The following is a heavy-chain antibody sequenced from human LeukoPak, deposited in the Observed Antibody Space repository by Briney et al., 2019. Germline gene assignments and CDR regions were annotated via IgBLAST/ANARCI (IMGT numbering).Heavy chain of an antibody. V-gene: IGHV3-23*01. CDR3: AKCGGSCYSRLGY. D-gene: IGHD2-15*01. J-gene: IGHJ4*02. CDR2: ISGSGGST. Sequence: PGGSMRLSCAASGFTFTGYAMSWVRQAPGKGLEWVSAISGSGGSTYYADSVKGRFTISRDNSKNTLYLQMNSLRAEDTAVYYCAKCGGSCYSRLGYWGQGTLVTVSS. CDR1: GFTFTGYA.